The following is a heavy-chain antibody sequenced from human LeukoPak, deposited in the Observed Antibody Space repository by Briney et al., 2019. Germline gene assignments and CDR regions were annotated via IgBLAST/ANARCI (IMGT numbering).Heavy chain of an antibody. V-gene: IGHV3-15*01. Sequence: GGSLRLSCAASGFTFSNAWMSWVRQAPGKGLEWVGRIKSKTDGGTTDYAAPVKGRFTISRDDSKNTLYLQMNSLKTEDTAVYYCTTALEAYCGGDCHSIFDYWGQGTLVTVSS. CDR2: IKSKTDGGTT. J-gene: IGHJ4*02. D-gene: IGHD2-21*02. CDR1: GFTFSNAW. CDR3: TTALEAYCGGDCHSIFDY.